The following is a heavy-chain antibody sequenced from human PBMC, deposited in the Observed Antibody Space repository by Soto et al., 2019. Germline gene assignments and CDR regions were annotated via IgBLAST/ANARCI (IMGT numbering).Heavy chain of an antibody. CDR1: GGTFSNYP. V-gene: IGHV1-69*12. D-gene: IGHD5-12*01. Sequence: QVQLVQSGAEVKNPGSSVKVSCKASGGTFSNYPVSWVRQAPGQGLEWMGGIIPIFGTVNYAQKFQGRLTITADASPSTAYLELSSLRSEDTAVYYCARGNHRWLQLWYFDLWGRGTLVTVSS. CDR2: IIPIFGTV. J-gene: IGHJ2*01. CDR3: ARGNHRWLQLWYFDL.